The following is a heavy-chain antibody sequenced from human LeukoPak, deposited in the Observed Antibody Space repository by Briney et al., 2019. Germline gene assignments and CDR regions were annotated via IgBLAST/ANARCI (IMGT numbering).Heavy chain of an antibody. V-gene: IGHV4-30-2*01. Sequence: SETLSLTCAVSGGSISSGGYSWSWIRQPPGKGLEWIGYIYHSGSTYYNPSLKSRVTISVDRSKNQFSLKLSSATAADTAVYYCARRLREFAFDIWGQGTMVTVSP. J-gene: IGHJ3*02. CDR3: ARRLREFAFDI. CDR2: IYHSGST. D-gene: IGHD4-17*01. CDR1: GGSISSGGYS.